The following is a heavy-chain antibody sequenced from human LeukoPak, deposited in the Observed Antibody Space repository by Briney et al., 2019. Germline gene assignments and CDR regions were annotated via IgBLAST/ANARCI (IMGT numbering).Heavy chain of an antibody. J-gene: IGHJ4*02. Sequence: PGGSLRLSCAASGFTFSSYAMHWVRQAPGKGLEWVAVISYDGSNKYYADSVKGRFTISRDNIENTLLLQMNRLSVEDTAVYYCARDACSGTGCYDYWGQGTLVTVSS. CDR1: GFTFSSYA. CDR2: ISYDGSNK. CDR3: ARDACSGTGCYDY. D-gene: IGHD2-15*01. V-gene: IGHV3-30*14.